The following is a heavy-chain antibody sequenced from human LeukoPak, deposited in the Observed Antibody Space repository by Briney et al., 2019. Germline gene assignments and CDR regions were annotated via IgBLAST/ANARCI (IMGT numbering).Heavy chain of an antibody. CDR3: ARGGVSYYDFWSGSDY. CDR1: GYTFTGYY. Sequence: ASVKVSCKASGYTFTGYYMHWVRQAPGQGLEWMGRINPNSGGTNYAQKFQGRVTMTRDTSISTAYMELSRLRSDDTAVYYCARGGVSYYDFWSGSDYWGQGTLVTVSS. D-gene: IGHD3-3*01. CDR2: INPNSGGT. J-gene: IGHJ4*02. V-gene: IGHV1-2*06.